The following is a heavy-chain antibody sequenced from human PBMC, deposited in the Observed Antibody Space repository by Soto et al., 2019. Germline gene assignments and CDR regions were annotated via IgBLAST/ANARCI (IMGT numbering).Heavy chain of an antibody. D-gene: IGHD3-16*02. CDR3: ARDRVIGGVIVTVFDY. J-gene: IGHJ4*02. V-gene: IGHV3-21*01. Sequence: EVQLVESGGGLVKPGGSLRLSCAASGFTFSSYSMNWVRQAPGKGLEWVSSISSSSSYIYYADSVKGRFTISGDNAKNSLYLQMNSLRAEDTAVYYCARDRVIGGVIVTVFDYWGQGTLVTVSS. CDR1: GFTFSSYS. CDR2: ISSSSSYI.